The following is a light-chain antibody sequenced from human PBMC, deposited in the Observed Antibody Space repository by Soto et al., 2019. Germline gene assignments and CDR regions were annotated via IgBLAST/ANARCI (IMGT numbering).Light chain of an antibody. Sequence: QYALTQPASVSGSPGQSITISCTGTSSDVGGYNHVSWYQQYSGKAPKVIIYELSNRPSGISNRFSASKSGNTASLTISGLQAEDEADYYCSSYTSSSTRLYVFGTGTKLTVL. V-gene: IGLV2-14*01. CDR2: ELS. CDR3: SSYTSSSTRLYV. CDR1: SSDVGGYNH. J-gene: IGLJ1*01.